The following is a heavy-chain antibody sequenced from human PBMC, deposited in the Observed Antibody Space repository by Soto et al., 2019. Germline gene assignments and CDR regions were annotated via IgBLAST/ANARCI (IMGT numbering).Heavy chain of an antibody. D-gene: IGHD3-22*01. J-gene: IGHJ4*02. CDR1: GYTFSSNA. CDR2: INAGSGNT. Sequence: QVQLVQSGAEVKKPGASVKISCKASGYTFSSNAMHWVRQAPGQRLEWMGWINAGSGNTKYSQKFQGRVTITRDTSATTAYMELSNLTSEDTAVYYCAREGYDSSSYPFGYWGQGTLVTGSS. CDR3: AREGYDSSSYPFGY. V-gene: IGHV1-3*01.